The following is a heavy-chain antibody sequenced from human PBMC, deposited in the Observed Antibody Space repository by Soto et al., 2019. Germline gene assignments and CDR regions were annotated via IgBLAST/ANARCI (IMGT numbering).Heavy chain of an antibody. CDR1: GFTFSSYG. CDR2: ISYDGSNK. J-gene: IGHJ4*02. Sequence: GSLRLSCAASGFTFSSYGMHWVRQAPGKGLEWVAVISYDGSNKYYADSVKGRFTISRDNSKNTLYLQMNSLRAEDTAVYYCAKTLYYYDSSGYQWGQGTLVTVSS. CDR3: AKTLYYYDSSGYQ. V-gene: IGHV3-30*18. D-gene: IGHD3-22*01.